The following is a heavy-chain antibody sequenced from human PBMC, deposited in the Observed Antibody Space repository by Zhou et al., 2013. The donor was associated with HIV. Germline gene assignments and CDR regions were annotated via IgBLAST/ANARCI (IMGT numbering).Heavy chain of an antibody. J-gene: IGHJ1*01. Sequence: QVQLVQSGAEVKKPGASVKVSCKASGYTFTSYYMHWVRQAPGQGPQWMGWISGYNGNTKSARNFQDRVTMTTDRATTTAYMELTSLRSDDTAVYFCVESIYWRYRKWGGSMTRWGQGPWSPSPQ. CDR2: ISGYNGNT. CDR1: GYTFTSYY. D-gene: IGHD5-12*01. V-gene: IGHV1-18*04. CDR3: VESIYWRYRKWGGSMTR.